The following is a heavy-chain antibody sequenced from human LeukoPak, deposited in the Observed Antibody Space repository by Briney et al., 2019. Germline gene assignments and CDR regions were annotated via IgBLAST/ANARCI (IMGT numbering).Heavy chain of an antibody. CDR2: IWYDGSNK. D-gene: IGHD3-22*01. CDR3: ARVGGSSGQDAFDI. Sequence: GGSLRLSCAASGFTFSSYGMHWVRQAPGKGLEWVAVIWYDGSNKYYADSVKGRFTISRDNSKNTLYLQMNSLRAEDTAVYYCARVGGSSGQDAFDIWGQGTMVTVSS. CDR1: GFTFSSYG. J-gene: IGHJ3*02. V-gene: IGHV3-33*01.